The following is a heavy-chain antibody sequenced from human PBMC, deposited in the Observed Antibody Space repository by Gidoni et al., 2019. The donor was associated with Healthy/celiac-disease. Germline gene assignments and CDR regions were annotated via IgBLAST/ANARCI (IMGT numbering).Heavy chain of an antibody. CDR1: GDSISRGNYY. J-gene: IGHJ5*02. V-gene: IGHV4-61*02. D-gene: IGHD3-16*02. CDR3: ARGQDDYIWGSYRYTGWFDP. CDR2: SYTSGNT. Sequence: QVQLQESGPGLVKPSQTLSLTCTVSGDSISRGNYYWSWIRQPAGKGLEWIGRSYTSGNTNYNPSLKSRVTISVDTSKNQFSLKLSSVTAADTAVYYCARGQDDYIWGSYRYTGWFDPWGQGTLVTVSS.